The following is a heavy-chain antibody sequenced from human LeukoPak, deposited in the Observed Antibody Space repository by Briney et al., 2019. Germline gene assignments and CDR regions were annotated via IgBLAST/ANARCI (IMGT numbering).Heavy chain of an antibody. CDR3: ARTNYDILTGYYRRDYYYYMDV. J-gene: IGHJ6*03. CDR1: GGSFSGYY. D-gene: IGHD3-9*01. CDR2: INHSGST. V-gene: IGHV4-34*01. Sequence: SETLSLTCAVYGGSFSGYYWSWIRQPPGKGLEWIGEINHSGSTNYNPSLKSRVTISVDTSKNQFSLKLSSVTAADTAVYYCARTNYDILTGYYRRDYYYYMDVWGKGTTVTISS.